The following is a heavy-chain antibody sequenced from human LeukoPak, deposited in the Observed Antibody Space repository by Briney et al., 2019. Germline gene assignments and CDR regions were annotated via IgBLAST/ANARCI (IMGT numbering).Heavy chain of an antibody. CDR2: IYYSGST. V-gene: IGHV4-30-4*08. J-gene: IGHJ4*02. D-gene: IGHD3-22*01. CDR1: GGSISSGDYY. CDR3: ARAGSDYDSSGYVDY. Sequence: PSETLSLTCTVSGGSISSGDYYWSWIRQPPGKGLEWIGYIYYSGSTYYNPSLKSRFTISVDTSKNQFSLKLSSVTAADTAVYYCARAGSDYDSSGYVDYWGQGTLVTVSS.